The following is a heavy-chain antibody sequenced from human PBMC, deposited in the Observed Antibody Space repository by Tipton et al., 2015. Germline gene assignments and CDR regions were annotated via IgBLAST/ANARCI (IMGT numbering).Heavy chain of an antibody. CDR3: ARFDYGDYLTGFDP. V-gene: IGHV4-59*01. D-gene: IGHD4-17*01. Sequence: TLSLTCTVSGGSIDSYYWSWIRQPPGKELEWIGYIQYSGSTNYNPSLKSRVTISVDTSKTQFSLKLSSVTAADTAVYYCARFDYGDYLTGFDPWGQGTLVTVSS. J-gene: IGHJ5*02. CDR1: GGSIDSYY. CDR2: IQYSGST.